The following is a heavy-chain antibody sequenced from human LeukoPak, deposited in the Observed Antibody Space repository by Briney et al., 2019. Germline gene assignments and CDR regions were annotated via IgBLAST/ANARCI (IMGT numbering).Heavy chain of an antibody. D-gene: IGHD3-16*01. CDR1: GGSINGYY. V-gene: IGHV4-59*01. CDR3: VRDGARRL. Sequence: SETLSLTCTVSGGSINGYYWGWIRQPPGKGLEWIGYIYYTGGTNYNPSLESRVTISIDTSENQFSLKLNSVTAADTALYYCVRDGARRLWGQGTLVTVSS. J-gene: IGHJ4*02. CDR2: IYYTGGT.